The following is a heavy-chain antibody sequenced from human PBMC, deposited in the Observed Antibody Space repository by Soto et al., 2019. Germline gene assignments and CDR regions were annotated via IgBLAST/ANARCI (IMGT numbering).Heavy chain of an antibody. CDR3: ASGSHYGDYSFDY. J-gene: IGHJ4*02. V-gene: IGHV3-11*01. Sequence: GGSLRLSCAASGFTFSDYYMSWIRQAPGKGLEWVSYISSSGSTIYYADSVKGRFTISRDNAKNSLYLQMNSLRAEDTAVYYCASGSHYGDYSFDYWGQGTLVTVSS. CDR2: ISSSGSTI. CDR1: GFTFSDYY. D-gene: IGHD4-17*01.